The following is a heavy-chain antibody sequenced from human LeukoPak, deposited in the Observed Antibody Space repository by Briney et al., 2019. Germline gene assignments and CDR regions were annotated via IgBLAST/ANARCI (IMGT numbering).Heavy chain of an antibody. Sequence: GGSLRLSCAASGFIFSNYWMNWVRQAPGKGLEWVANIGQDGNEKYYVDSVKGRFSISRDNAGNSVYLQMNSLRAEDTAIYYCARESRSGLDYWGQGTLAAVSS. D-gene: IGHD3-3*01. CDR1: GFIFSNYW. CDR3: ARESRSGLDY. J-gene: IGHJ4*02. V-gene: IGHV3-7*03. CDR2: IGQDGNEK.